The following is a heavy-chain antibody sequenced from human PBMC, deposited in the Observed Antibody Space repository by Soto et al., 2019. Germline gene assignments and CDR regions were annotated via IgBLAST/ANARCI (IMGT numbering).Heavy chain of an antibody. D-gene: IGHD6-19*01. CDR1: GFTFSSYG. Sequence: GGSLRLSCAASGFTFSSYGMHWVRHAPGKGLEWVAVISYDGSNKYYADSVKGRFTISRDNSKNTLYLQMNSLRAEDTAVYYCAKDQGIAVAATGSYFVYWGQGTLVTVSS. V-gene: IGHV3-30*18. CDR3: AKDQGIAVAATGSYFVY. J-gene: IGHJ4*02. CDR2: ISYDGSNK.